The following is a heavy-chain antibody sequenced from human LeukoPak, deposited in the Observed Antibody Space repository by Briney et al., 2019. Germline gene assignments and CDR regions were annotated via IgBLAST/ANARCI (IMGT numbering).Heavy chain of an antibody. J-gene: IGHJ5*02. CDR3: AKARGLDTAMA. D-gene: IGHD5-18*01. CDR1: GFTFSSYA. CDR2: ISGSGGST. Sequence: AGGSLRLSCAASGFTFSSYAMSWVRQAPGKGLEWVSDISGSGGSTYYADSVKGRFTISRDNSKNTLYLQMNSLRAEDTAVYYCAKARGLDTAMAWGQGTLVTVSS. V-gene: IGHV3-23*01.